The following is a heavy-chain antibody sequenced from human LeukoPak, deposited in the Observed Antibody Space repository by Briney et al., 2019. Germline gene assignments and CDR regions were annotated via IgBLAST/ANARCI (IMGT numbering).Heavy chain of an antibody. CDR1: GFTFSAYS. CDR3: VRAPDGGYDY. J-gene: IGHJ4*02. Sequence: PGGSLRLSCTASGFTFSAYSMQWVRQAPGKGLEYISYVSSGGSVMYYADSVKGRFTISRDSAKKSVYLQMNSLRDEDTAIYYCVRAPDGGYDYWGQGALVTVSS. D-gene: IGHD1-26*01. V-gene: IGHV3-48*02. CDR2: VSSGGSVM.